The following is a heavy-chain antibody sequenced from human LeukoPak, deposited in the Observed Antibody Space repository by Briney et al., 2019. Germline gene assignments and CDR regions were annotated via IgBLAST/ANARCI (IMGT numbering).Heavy chain of an antibody. Sequence: GGSLRLSCAASGFTFSSYGMHWVRQAPGKGLEWVAVISYDGSNKYYADSVKGRFTISRDNSKNTLYLQMNSLRAEDTAVYYCARRSYPRPGRHNWFDPWGQGTLVTVSS. V-gene: IGHV3-30*03. CDR1: GFTFSSYG. CDR2: ISYDGSNK. J-gene: IGHJ5*02. CDR3: ARRSYPRPGRHNWFDP.